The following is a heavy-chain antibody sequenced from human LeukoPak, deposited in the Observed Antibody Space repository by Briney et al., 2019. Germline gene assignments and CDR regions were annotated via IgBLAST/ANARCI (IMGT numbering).Heavy chain of an antibody. CDR2: INTDGTIT. Sequence: PGGSLRLSCAASGFTFSSYWMHWVRQVPGKGLVWVSHINTDGTITAYADSVKGRFTISRDNARNTLYLQMNSLRADDTAVYYCAGDGERISTIGGVYWLDYWGQGILVTVSS. CDR1: GFTFSSYW. D-gene: IGHD3-16*01. J-gene: IGHJ4*02. V-gene: IGHV3-74*01. CDR3: AGDGERISTIGGVYWLDY.